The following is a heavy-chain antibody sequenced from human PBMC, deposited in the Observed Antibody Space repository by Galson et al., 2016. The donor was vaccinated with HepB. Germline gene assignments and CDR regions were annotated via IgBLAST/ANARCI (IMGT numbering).Heavy chain of an antibody. V-gene: IGHV4-59*01. CDR2: IDYTGTA. Sequence: EPLSLTCNVSGGSISTYYWNWIRQPPGKGLEWIGFIDYTGTADPNPSLKSRVTISVDMSKNQFSLKLTSVTAADTAVYFCAGGSWAAAGPDKYYFDYWGQGMLVTVSS. J-gene: IGHJ4*02. CDR1: GGSISTYY. CDR3: AGGSWAAAGPDKYYFDY. D-gene: IGHD6-19*01.